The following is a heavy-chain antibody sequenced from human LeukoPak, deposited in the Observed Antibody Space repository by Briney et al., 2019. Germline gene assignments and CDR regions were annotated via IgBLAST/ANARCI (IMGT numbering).Heavy chain of an antibody. J-gene: IGHJ5*02. CDR1: GGSFSGYY. D-gene: IGHD1-26*01. Sequence: KXSETLSPTCAVYGGSFSGYYWSWIRQPPGKGLEWIGEINHSGSINYNPSLKSRVTISVDTSKNQFSLKLSSVTAADTAVYYCARGVGWFDPWGQGTLVTVSS. CDR3: ARGVGWFDP. V-gene: IGHV4-34*01. CDR2: INHSGSI.